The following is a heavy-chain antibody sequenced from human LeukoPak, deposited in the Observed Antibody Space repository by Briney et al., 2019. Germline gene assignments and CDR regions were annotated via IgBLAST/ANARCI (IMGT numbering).Heavy chain of an antibody. CDR1: GFTFSSYA. CDR2: ISYDGSNK. J-gene: IGHJ6*03. V-gene: IGHV3-30*01. CDR3: ARDPPPLQEYYYYYMDV. Sequence: GRSLRLSCAASGFTFSSYAMHWVRQAPGKGLEWVAVISYDGSNKYYADSVKGRFTISRDNSKNTLYLQMNSLRAEDTAVYYCARDPPPLQEYYYYYMDVWDKGTMVTVSS.